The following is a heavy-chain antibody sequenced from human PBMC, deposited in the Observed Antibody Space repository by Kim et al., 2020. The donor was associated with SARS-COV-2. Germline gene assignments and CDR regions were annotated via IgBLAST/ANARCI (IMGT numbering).Heavy chain of an antibody. CDR3: ASLDSREAFDI. J-gene: IGHJ3*02. CDR1: GGSISSSSYY. D-gene: IGHD3-22*01. Sequence: SETLSLTCTVSGGSISSSSYYWGWIRQPPGKGLEWIGSIYYSGSTYYNPSLKSRVTISVDTSKNQFSLKLSSVTAADTAVYYCASLDSREAFDIWGQGTMVTVSS. V-gene: IGHV4-39*01. CDR2: IYYSGST.